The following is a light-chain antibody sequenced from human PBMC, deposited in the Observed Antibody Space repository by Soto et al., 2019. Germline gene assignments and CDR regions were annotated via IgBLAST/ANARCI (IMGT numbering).Light chain of an antibody. Sequence: DIQMTQSPSTLSASVGDRVTITCRASQSISSWLAWYQQKPGKAPNLLIYDASSLESGVPSRFSGSESGTEFTLTINSLQPDDFATYYCQQYNSYSEAFGQGTKVDIK. V-gene: IGKV1-5*01. J-gene: IGKJ1*01. CDR1: QSISSW. CDR3: QQYNSYSEA. CDR2: DAS.